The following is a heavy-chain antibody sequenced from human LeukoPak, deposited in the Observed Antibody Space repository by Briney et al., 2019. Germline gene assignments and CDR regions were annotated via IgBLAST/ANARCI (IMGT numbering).Heavy chain of an antibody. Sequence: PGRSLRLSCAASGFTFSSYAMHWVRQAPGKGLEWVAVISYDGSNKYYADSVKGRFTISRDNSKNTLYLQMNSLRAKDTAVYYCAREYCSSTSCYEIDYWGQGTLVTVSS. CDR3: AREYCSSTSCYEIDY. V-gene: IGHV3-30-3*01. CDR1: GFTFSSYA. J-gene: IGHJ4*02. CDR2: ISYDGSNK. D-gene: IGHD2-2*01.